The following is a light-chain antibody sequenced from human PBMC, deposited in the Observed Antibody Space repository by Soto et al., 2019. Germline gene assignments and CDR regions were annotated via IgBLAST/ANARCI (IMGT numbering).Light chain of an antibody. CDR2: DAS. Sequence: IQMTQSPSSLSASVGDRFTITCHASQDISNYLNWYQQKPGKAPKLLIYDASNLETGVPSRFSGSGSGTDFTFTISSLQPEDIATYYCQQYDNLLVTFGGGTKVDIK. CDR1: QDISNY. CDR3: QQYDNLLVT. J-gene: IGKJ4*01. V-gene: IGKV1-33*01.